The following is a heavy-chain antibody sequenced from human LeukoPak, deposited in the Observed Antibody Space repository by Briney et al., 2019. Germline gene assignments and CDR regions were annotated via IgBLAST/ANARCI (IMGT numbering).Heavy chain of an antibody. J-gene: IGHJ4*02. Sequence: GGSLRLSCAASGFTFSSYAMTWVRQAPGKGLECVSIINDSGGSTYYADSVKGRFTISRDNSKNTLYLQMNSLRAEDTAVYYCAKGSGWKFDYWGQGTLVTVSS. CDR2: INDSGGST. CDR1: GFTFSSYA. CDR3: AKGSGWKFDY. D-gene: IGHD6-19*01. V-gene: IGHV3-23*01.